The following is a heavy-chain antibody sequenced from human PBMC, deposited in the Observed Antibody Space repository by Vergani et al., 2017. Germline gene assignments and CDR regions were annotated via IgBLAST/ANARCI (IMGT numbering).Heavy chain of an antibody. V-gene: IGHV1-18*01. CDR3: ARVKENDFWSGPQYDFDY. J-gene: IGHJ4*02. D-gene: IGHD3-3*01. CDR1: GYTFTSYG. CDR2: ISAYNGNT. Sequence: QVQLVQSGAEVKKPGASVKVSCKASGYTFTSYGISWVRQAPGQGLEWMGWISAYNGNTNYAQKLQGRVTMTTDTSTSTAYMELRSLRSDDTAVYYCARVKENDFWSGPQYDFDYWGQGTLVTVSS.